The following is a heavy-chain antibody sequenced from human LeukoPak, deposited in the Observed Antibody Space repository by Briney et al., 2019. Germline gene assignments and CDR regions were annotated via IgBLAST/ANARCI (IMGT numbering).Heavy chain of an antibody. Sequence: ASVKVSCKASGYTFTSYGISWVRQAPGQGLEWMGWISAYNGNTNYAQKLQGRVTMTTDTSTSTAYMELRSLRSEDTAVYYCARFPRSDFWSGYYATYYYYYGMDVWGQGTTVTVSS. J-gene: IGHJ6*02. CDR1: GYTFTSYG. D-gene: IGHD3-3*01. V-gene: IGHV1-18*01. CDR2: ISAYNGNT. CDR3: ARFPRSDFWSGYYATYYYYYGMDV.